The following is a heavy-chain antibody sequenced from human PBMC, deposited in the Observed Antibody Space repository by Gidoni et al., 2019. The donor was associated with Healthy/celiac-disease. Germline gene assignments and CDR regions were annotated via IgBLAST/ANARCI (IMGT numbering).Heavy chain of an antibody. CDR2: INHSGST. V-gene: IGHV4-34*01. D-gene: IGHD6-13*01. J-gene: IGHJ4*02. CDR1: GGSFSGSY. Sequence: QVQLQQWGAGLLKPSETLSLTCAVYGGSFSGSYWSWIRQPPGKGLEWIGEINHSGSTNYNPSLKSRVTISVDTSKNQFSLKLSSVTAADTAVYYCAKVGGAAAGKYFDYWGQGTLVTVSS. CDR3: AKVGGAAAGKYFDY.